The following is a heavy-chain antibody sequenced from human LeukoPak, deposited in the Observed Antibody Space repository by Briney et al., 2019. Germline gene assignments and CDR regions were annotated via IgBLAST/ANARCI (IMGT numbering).Heavy chain of an antibody. CDR2: IYYSGST. CDR3: ATCAQYYDFWSGYRGGGFWFDP. Sequence: SETLSLTCTVSGGSISSSYYWGWIRQPPGKGLEWIGSIYYSGSTYYNPSLKSRVTISVDTSKNQFSLKLSSVTAADTAVYYCATCAQYYDFWSGYRGGGFWFDPWGQGTLVTVSS. D-gene: IGHD3-3*01. V-gene: IGHV4-39*01. J-gene: IGHJ5*02. CDR1: GGSISSSYY.